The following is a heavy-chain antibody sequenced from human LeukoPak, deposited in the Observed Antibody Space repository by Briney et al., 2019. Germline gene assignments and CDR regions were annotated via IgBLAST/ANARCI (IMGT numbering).Heavy chain of an antibody. J-gene: IGHJ4*02. D-gene: IGHD6-6*01. Sequence: GGSLRLSCAASGFTFSSYIMNWVRQAPGKGLEWVSGLSDGGTRIFYADSVKGRFTVSRDNSKNTLYLQMDSLRAEDTAVYYCANTHCDSSPIVWNFWGQGTLVTVSS. CDR3: ANTHCDSSPIVWNF. CDR2: LSDGGTRI. V-gene: IGHV3-23*01. CDR1: GFTFSSYI.